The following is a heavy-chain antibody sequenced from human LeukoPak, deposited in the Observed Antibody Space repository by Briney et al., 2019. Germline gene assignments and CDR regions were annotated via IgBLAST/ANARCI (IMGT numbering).Heavy chain of an antibody. CDR1: GYTFTSYA. Sequence: ASVKVSCKASGYTFTSYAMHWVRQAPGQRLEWMGWINAGNGNTKYSQKFQGRVTMTRNISISTAYMELSSLRSEDTAVYYCARGDIVATMGGAFWGQGTLVTVSS. CDR3: ARGDIVATMGGAF. J-gene: IGHJ4*02. CDR2: INAGNGNT. V-gene: IGHV1-3*01. D-gene: IGHD5-12*01.